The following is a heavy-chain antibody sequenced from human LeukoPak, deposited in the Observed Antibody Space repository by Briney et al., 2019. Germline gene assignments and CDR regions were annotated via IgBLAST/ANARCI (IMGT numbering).Heavy chain of an antibody. V-gene: IGHV1-18*01. CDR1: GYTFTSYG. Sequence: ASVKVSCKASGYTFTSYGISWVRQAPGQGLEWMGWISTYNGNTKSAQEFQGRVTMTIDTSTSTAYMELRSLRPDDTAVYYCAREAWTIWLGDPERYFEYWGQGSLVTVSS. D-gene: IGHD3-10*01. CDR2: ISTYNGNT. CDR3: AREAWTIWLGDPERYFEY. J-gene: IGHJ4*02.